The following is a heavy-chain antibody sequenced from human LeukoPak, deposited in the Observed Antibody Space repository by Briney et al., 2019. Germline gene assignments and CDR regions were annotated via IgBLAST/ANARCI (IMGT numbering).Heavy chain of an antibody. V-gene: IGHV4-39*07. CDR3: ARNRGLDY. CDR1: GDSISSGLYY. D-gene: IGHD1-14*01. J-gene: IGHJ4*02. CDR2: VDHTGAS. Sequence: SETLSLTCTVSGDSISSGLYYWNWIRQPPGKGLEWIGDVDHTGASNYNPSLKSRVTISVDTSKNQFSLKVTSLTAADRAVYYCARNRGLDYWGQGTLVTVSS.